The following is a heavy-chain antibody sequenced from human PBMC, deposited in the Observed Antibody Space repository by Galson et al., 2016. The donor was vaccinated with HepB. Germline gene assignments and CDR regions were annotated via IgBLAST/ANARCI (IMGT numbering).Heavy chain of an antibody. CDR3: ARRYHSGWPYYIDY. Sequence: SLRLSCAASGLTFSDYWMTWVRQPPGKGLEWVANIKEDGSEKNYVDSVKGRFTISRDNAKNSLYLQMNSLRADDTAMYYCARRYHSGWPYYIDYWGQGTLVTVSS. CDR1: GLTFSDYW. J-gene: IGHJ4*02. V-gene: IGHV3-7*03. CDR2: IKEDGSEK. D-gene: IGHD6-19*01.